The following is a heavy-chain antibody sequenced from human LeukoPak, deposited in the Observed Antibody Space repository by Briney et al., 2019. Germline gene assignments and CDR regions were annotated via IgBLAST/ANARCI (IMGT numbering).Heavy chain of an antibody. D-gene: IGHD3-3*01. CDR2: IYYSGST. J-gene: IGHJ4*02. CDR3: ARGHRIQGRATIFGVVSNYYFDY. V-gene: IGHV4-39*07. CDR1: GGSISSSSDY. Sequence: SETRSLTCTVSGGSISSSSDYWGWIRQPPGKGLEWIGSIYYSGSTYYNPSLKSRVTISVDTSKNQFSLKLSSVTAADTAVYYCARGHRIQGRATIFGVVSNYYFDYWGQGSLVTVSS.